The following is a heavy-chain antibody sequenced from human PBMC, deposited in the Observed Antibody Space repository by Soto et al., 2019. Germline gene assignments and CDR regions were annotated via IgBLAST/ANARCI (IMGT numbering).Heavy chain of an antibody. J-gene: IGHJ5*02. D-gene: IGHD3-10*01. CDR3: AHRVNMARGPYNYFGP. CDR1: GFSLTTGVC. CDR2: IYWNDEK. V-gene: IGHV2-5*01. Sequence: SGPTLVNPTQTLTLTCSFSGFSLTTGVCVGWIRQPPGKALEWLAIIYWNDEKLYNPSLKTRLTITKDTSKNQVVLTVTDMDPVDTATYYCAHRVNMARGPYNYFGPWGQGTLVTVSS.